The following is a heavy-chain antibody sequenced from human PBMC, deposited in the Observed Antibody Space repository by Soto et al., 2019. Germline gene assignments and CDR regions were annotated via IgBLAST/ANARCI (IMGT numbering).Heavy chain of an antibody. CDR1: GGSISSYY. D-gene: IGHD3-10*02. CDR2: IYYSGST. V-gene: IGHV4-59*01. J-gene: IGHJ3*02. Sequence: SGTPYLTCTVYGGSISSYYWSWIRQPPGKGLEWIGYIYYSGSTNYNPSLKSRVTISVDTSKNQFSLKLSSVTAADTAVYYCAIFGSSWQLDVFAIWGQRTTVTVSS. CDR3: AIFGSSWQLDVFAI.